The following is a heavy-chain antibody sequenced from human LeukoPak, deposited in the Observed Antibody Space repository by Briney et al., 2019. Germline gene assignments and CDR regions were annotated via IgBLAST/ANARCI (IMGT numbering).Heavy chain of an antibody. CDR2: ISGSSSDI. J-gene: IGHJ4*02. Sequence: GGSLRLPCAASGFAFTYYTMNWVRQAPGKGLEWVSSISGSSSDIYYADSVKGRFTISRDNAKNSLYLQMNSLRAEDTAVYFCARDFYGSGTSVYWGQGTLLTVSS. V-gene: IGHV3-21*01. CDR1: GFAFTYYT. CDR3: ARDFYGSGTSVY. D-gene: IGHD3-10*01.